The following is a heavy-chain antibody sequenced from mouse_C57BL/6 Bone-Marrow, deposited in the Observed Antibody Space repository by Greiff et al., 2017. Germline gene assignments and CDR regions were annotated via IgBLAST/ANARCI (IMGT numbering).Heavy chain of an antibody. J-gene: IGHJ4*01. CDR2: IDPSDSYT. CDR3: AREGVLHYYAMDY. Sequence: QVQLQQPGAELVKPGASVKLSCKASGYTFTSYWMQWVKQRPGQGLEWIGEIDPSDSYTNYNQKFKGKATLTVDTSSSTAYMQLSSLTSEDSAVYYWAREGVLHYYAMDYWGQGTSVTVSS. V-gene: IGHV1-50*01. CDR1: GYTFTSYW.